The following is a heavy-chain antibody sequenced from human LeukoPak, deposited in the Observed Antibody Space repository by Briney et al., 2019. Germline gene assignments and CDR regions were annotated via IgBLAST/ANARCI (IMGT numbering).Heavy chain of an antibody. Sequence: SETLSLTCTVSRGSISSSSYYWGWVRQPPGKGLEWIGSIYYSGSTYYNPSLKSRVTISVDTSKNQFSLKLSSVTAADTAVYYCARGYYYFDYWGQGTLVTVSS. D-gene: IGHD3-22*01. J-gene: IGHJ4*02. CDR1: RGSISSSSYY. V-gene: IGHV4-39*01. CDR3: ARGYYYFDY. CDR2: IYYSGST.